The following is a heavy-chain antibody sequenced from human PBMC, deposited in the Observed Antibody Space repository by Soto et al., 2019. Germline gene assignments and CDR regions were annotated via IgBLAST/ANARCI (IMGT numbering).Heavy chain of an antibody. J-gene: IGHJ4*02. V-gene: IGHV6-1*01. CDR2: TYYRSKWYN. Sequence: TLSLTCAISGDSVSSNSAAWNWIRQSPSRGLEGLGRTYYRSKWYNDYAVSVKSRITINPDTSKNQFSLHLNSVTPEDTDVYYCASFYDILPGYSDYWGQGTLVTVSS. CDR1: GDSVSSNSAA. D-gene: IGHD3-9*01. CDR3: ASFYDILPGYSDY.